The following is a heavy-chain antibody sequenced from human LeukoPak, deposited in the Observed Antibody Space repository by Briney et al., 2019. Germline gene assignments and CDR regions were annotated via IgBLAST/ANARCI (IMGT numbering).Heavy chain of an antibody. CDR3: ATRDCSSTSCYRNYYYGMDV. J-gene: IGHJ6*04. CDR2: FDPEDGET. CDR1: GYTLTELS. Sequence: ASVKVSCKVSGYTLTELSMHWVRQAPGKGLEWMGGFDPEDGETIYAQKFQGRVTMTEDTSTDTAYMELSSLRSEDTAVYYCATRDCSSTSCYRNYYYGMDVWGEGTTVTVSS. D-gene: IGHD2-2*01. V-gene: IGHV1-24*01.